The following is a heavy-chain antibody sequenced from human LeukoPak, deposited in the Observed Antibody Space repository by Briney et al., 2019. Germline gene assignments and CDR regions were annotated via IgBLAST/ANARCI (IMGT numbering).Heavy chain of an antibody. Sequence: ASVKVSCKASGYTFTGYYMHWVRQAPGQGLEWMGRINPNSGGTNYAQQFQGRVTMTRDTSISTAYMELSRLRSDDTAVYYCARRIAVAAAFDYWGQGTLVTVSS. CDR3: ARRIAVAAAFDY. J-gene: IGHJ4*02. CDR1: GYTFTGYY. CDR2: INPNSGGT. V-gene: IGHV1-2*06. D-gene: IGHD6-19*01.